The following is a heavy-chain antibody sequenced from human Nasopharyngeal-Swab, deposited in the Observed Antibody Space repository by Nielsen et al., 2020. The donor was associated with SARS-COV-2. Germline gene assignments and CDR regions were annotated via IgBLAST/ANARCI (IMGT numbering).Heavy chain of an antibody. CDR3: ASRGGRWLQPVGYGMDV. CDR2: IIPIFGTA. J-gene: IGHJ6*02. D-gene: IGHD5-24*01. CDR1: GGTFSSYA. V-gene: IGHV1-69*13. Sequence: AANVSCKAHGGTFSSYAISWVRQAPGQGLEWMGGIIPIFGTANYAQKFQGRVTITADESTSTAYMELSSLRSEDTAVYYCASRGGRWLQPVGYGMDVWGQGTTVTVSS.